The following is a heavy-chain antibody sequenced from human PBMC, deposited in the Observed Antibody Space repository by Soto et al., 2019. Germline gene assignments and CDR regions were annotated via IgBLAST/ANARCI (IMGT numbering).Heavy chain of an antibody. CDR2: ISSSSSYT. Sequence: PGGSLRLSCAASGFTFSDYYMSWIRQAPGKGLEWVSYISSSSSYTNYADSVKGRFTISRDNAKNSLYLQMNSLRAEDTAVYYCARGALEYSSHKFDYWGQGTLVTVSS. D-gene: IGHD6-6*01. CDR1: GFTFSDYY. V-gene: IGHV3-11*06. CDR3: ARGALEYSSHKFDY. J-gene: IGHJ4*02.